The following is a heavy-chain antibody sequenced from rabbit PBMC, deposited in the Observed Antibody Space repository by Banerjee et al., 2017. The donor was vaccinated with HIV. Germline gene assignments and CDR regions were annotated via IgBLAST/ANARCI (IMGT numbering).Heavy chain of an antibody. Sequence: QEQLEESGGDLVKPGASLTLTCKASGFDFSSYYYMCWVRQAPGKGLEWIGCIGTASGSTYYASWAKGRFTISKTSSTTVTLQMTSLTAADTATYFCARDGSNEDYGDLDLWGQGTLVTVS. V-gene: IGHV1S45*01. J-gene: IGHJ4*01. D-gene: IGHD2-1*01. CDR3: ARDGSNEDYGDLDL. CDR1: GFDFSSYYY. CDR2: IGTASGST.